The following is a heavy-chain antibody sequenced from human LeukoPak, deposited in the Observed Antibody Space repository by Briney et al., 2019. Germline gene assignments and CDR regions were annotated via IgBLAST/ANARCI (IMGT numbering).Heavy chain of an antibody. CDR3: ARGPFEGEAANYSTRDV. CDR2: ISDSGST. V-gene: IGHV4-59*01. Sequence: CETLSLTCTVSRDSNSTYYWTWLRQPPGKGLEWIGYISDSGSTNYNPSLKSRVTISLDTSKNQLSLKLSTVTAADTAVYYCARGPFEGEAANYSTRDVWGQGTTVTVSS. D-gene: IGHD4-11*01. J-gene: IGHJ6*02. CDR1: RDSNSTYY.